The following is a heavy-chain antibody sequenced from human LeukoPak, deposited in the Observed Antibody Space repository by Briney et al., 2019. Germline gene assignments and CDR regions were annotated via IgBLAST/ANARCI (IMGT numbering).Heavy chain of an antibody. D-gene: IGHD3-10*01. CDR3: ARVPTPAGTFDP. CDR2: INPNSGGT. J-gene: IGHJ5*02. CDR1: GYTFTGYY. Sequence: ASAKVSCKASGYTFTGYYMHWVRQAPGQGLEWMGWINPNSGGTNYAQKFQGRVTMTRDTSISTAYMELSRLRSDDTAVYYCARVPTPAGTFDPWGQGTLVTVSS. V-gene: IGHV1-2*02.